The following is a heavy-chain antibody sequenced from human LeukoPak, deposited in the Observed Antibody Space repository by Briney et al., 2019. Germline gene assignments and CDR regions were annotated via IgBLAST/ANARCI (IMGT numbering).Heavy chain of an antibody. CDR2: VNPNSGGT. V-gene: IGHV1-2*06. Sequence: VASVKVSCKASGYTFSQLYIHWVRQAPGQGLEWMGRVNPNSGGTDYAQIFQGRIIMTRDSSVTTAYVELSRLRSGDTAMYYCATEGYNRNSDSGWTAFYFWGQGMMVTASS. D-gene: IGHD5-24*01. CDR3: ATEGYNRNSDSGWTAFYF. CDR1: GYTFSQLY. J-gene: IGHJ3*01.